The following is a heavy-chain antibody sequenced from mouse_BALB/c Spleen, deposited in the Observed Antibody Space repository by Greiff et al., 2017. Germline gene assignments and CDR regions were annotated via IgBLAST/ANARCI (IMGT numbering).Heavy chain of an antibody. J-gene: IGHJ4*01. V-gene: IGHV5-17*02. D-gene: IGHD2-4*01. Sequence: EVKLMESGGGLVQPGGSRKLSCAASGFTFSSFGMHWVRQAPEKGLEWVAYISSGSSTIYYADTVKGRFTISRDNPKNTLFLQMTSLKSEDTAMYYCASYDYDAFAMDYWGQGTSVTVSS. CDR1: GFTFSSFG. CDR2: ISSGSSTI. CDR3: ASYDYDAFAMDY.